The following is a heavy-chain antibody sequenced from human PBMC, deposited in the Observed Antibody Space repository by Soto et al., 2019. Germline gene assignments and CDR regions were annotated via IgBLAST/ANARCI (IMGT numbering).Heavy chain of an antibody. V-gene: IGHV1-69*02. CDR1: GGTFSTYT. Sequence: QVHLEQSGAEVKKTGSSVKVSCKAAGGTFSTYTLIWVRQAPGQGLEWMGRIIPMLTVTNSAQKFQGRVTLSADKSTSTAFMELTSLTSDDTAVYYCSIGSWSAETFDVWGQGTMVTVSS. CDR3: SIGSWSAETFDV. D-gene: IGHD2-2*01. J-gene: IGHJ3*01. CDR2: IIPMLTVT.